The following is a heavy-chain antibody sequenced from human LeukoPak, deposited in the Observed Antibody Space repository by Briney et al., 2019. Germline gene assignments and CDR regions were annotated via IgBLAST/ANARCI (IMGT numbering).Heavy chain of an antibody. D-gene: IGHD6-13*01. J-gene: IGHJ4*02. CDR3: ARASWMAAAGTDFDY. Sequence: GGSLRLSCAASGFTFSSYWMSWVRQAPGKGLEWVANIKQDGSEKYYVDSVKGRFTISRDNAKNSLYLQMNSLRAEDTAVYYCARASWMAAAGTDFDYWGQGTLVTVSS. V-gene: IGHV3-7*01. CDR1: GFTFSSYW. CDR2: IKQDGSEK.